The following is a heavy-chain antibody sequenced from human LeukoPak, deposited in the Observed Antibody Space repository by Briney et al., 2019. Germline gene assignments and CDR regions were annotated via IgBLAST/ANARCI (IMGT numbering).Heavy chain of an antibody. Sequence: SETLSLTCAVYGGSFGGYYWGWIRQPPGKGLEWIGEINHSGSTNYNPSLKSRVTISVDTSKNQFSLKLRSVTAADTAVYYCARVTLGYCSGGSCLDYWGQGTLVTVSS. CDR2: INHSGST. D-gene: IGHD2-15*01. J-gene: IGHJ4*02. CDR1: GGSFGGYY. CDR3: ARVTLGYCSGGSCLDY. V-gene: IGHV4-34*01.